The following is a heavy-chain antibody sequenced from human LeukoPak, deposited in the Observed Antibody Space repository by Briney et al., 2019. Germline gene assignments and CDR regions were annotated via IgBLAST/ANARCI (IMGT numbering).Heavy chain of an antibody. CDR3: ARRLTGNYPPYYFDY. J-gene: IGHJ4*02. V-gene: IGHV4-34*01. CDR1: GGSFSGYY. Sequence: SETLSLTCAVYGGSFSGYYWSWIRQPPGKGLEWIGEINHSGSTNYNPSLKSRVTISVDTSKNQFSLKLSSVTAADTAVYYCARRLTGNYPPYYFDYWGQGTLVTVSS. CDR2: INHSGST. D-gene: IGHD3-9*01.